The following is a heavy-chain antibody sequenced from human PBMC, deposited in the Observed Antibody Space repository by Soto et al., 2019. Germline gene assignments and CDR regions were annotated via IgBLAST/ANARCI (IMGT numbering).Heavy chain of an antibody. J-gene: IGHJ6*02. V-gene: IGHV4-31*03. CDR2: IYYSGST. Sequence: QVQLQESGPGLVKPSQTLSLTCTVSGGSISGGGYYWTWIRQHPGKGLEWIGYIYYSGSTYYNPFLKSRVTISVDTSKNQFSLKLSSVTAADTAVYYCARVCGGDCHYGMDVWGQGTTVTVSS. CDR1: GGSISGGGYY. CDR3: ARVCGGDCHYGMDV. D-gene: IGHD2-21*02.